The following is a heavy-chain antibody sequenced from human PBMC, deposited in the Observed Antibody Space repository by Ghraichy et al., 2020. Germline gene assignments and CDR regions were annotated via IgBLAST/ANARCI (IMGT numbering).Heavy chain of an antibody. J-gene: IGHJ5*02. CDR1: GGSFSGYY. CDR3: ARGRIAVAGTRYNWFDP. CDR2: INHSGST. Sequence: SETLSLTCAVYGGSFSGYYWSWIRQPPGKGLEWIGEINHSGSTNYNPSLKSRVTISVDTSKNQFSLKLSSVTAADTAVYYCARGRIAVAGTRYNWFDPWGQGTLVTGSS. V-gene: IGHV4-34*01. D-gene: IGHD6-19*01.